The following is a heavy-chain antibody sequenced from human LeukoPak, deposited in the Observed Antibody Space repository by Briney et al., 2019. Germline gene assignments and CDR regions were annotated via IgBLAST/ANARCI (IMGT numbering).Heavy chain of an antibody. J-gene: IGHJ4*02. D-gene: IGHD3-16*01. Sequence: SETLSLTCTVSGGSISSGGYYWSWIRQHPGKGLEWIGYIHYGGSTYYNPSLKSRVTMSVDTSKNQFSLKLSSVTAADTAVYYCARERAYCDYIWGSYYYFDYWGQGTLVTVSP. CDR2: IHYGGST. V-gene: IGHV4-31*03. CDR3: ARERAYCDYIWGSYYYFDY. CDR1: GGSISSGGYY.